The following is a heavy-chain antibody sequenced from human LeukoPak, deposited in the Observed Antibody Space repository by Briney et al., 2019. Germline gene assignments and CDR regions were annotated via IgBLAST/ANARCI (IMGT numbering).Heavy chain of an antibody. D-gene: IGHD6-13*01. CDR3: GKDKSGISGIGAAGVSIDY. Sequence: GGSLRLSCAASGFTFSSYGMHWVRQAPGKGLEWVALISYDVSNKFYTDSVKGRFTISRDNSKNTLYLQMIGLRAEDTAVYYCGKDKSGISGIGAAGVSIDYWGQGTLVTVSS. J-gene: IGHJ4*02. V-gene: IGHV3-30*18. CDR1: GFTFSSYG. CDR2: ISYDVSNK.